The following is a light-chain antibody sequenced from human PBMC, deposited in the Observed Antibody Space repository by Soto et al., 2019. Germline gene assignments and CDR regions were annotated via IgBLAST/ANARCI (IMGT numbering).Light chain of an antibody. J-gene: IGLJ2*01. CDR1: SGHSSYA. CDR2: LSSDGSH. V-gene: IGLV4-69*01. Sequence: QLVLTQSPSASASLGASVKLTCTLSSGHSSYAIAWHQQQPEKGPRYLMKLSSDGSHIKGDGIPDRFSGSSSGAERYLTISSLQSEDEADYYCQTWDTGIRVFSGGTKLTVL. CDR3: QTWDTGIRV.